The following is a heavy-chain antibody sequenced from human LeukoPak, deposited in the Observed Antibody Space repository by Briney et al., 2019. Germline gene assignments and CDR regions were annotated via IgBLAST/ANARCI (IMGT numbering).Heavy chain of an antibody. D-gene: IGHD3-3*01. CDR3: AKVVSMEWLLFDY. J-gene: IGHJ4*02. CDR1: GFTFDDYA. V-gene: IGHV3-43*02. Sequence: GGSLRLSXAASGFTFDDYAMHWIRQAPGKGLEWVSLISGDGGSTYYADSVKGRFTISRDNSKNSLYLQMNSLRTEDTALYYCAKVVSMEWLLFDYWGQGTLVTVSS. CDR2: ISGDGGST.